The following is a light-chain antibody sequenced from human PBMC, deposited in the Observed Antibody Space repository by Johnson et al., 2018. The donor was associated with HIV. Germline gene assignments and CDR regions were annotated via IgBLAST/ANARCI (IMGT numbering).Light chain of an antibody. Sequence: QSVLTQPPSVSAAPGQKVTISCSGSSSNIGDNFVSWYQLLPGTAPKLLIHDTDERPPGIPDRFSGSKSGTSATLGITGLQTGDEADYYCGTGDSSLSAYVFGTGTKVTVL. CDR2: DTD. CDR1: SSNIGDNF. V-gene: IGLV1-51*01. CDR3: GTGDSSLSAYV. J-gene: IGLJ1*01.